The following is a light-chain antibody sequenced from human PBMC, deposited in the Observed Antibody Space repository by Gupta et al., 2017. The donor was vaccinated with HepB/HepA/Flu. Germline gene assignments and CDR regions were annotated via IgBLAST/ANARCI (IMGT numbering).Light chain of an antibody. V-gene: IGKV1-39*01. CDR3: QQGDSSPLT. Sequence: DIQMTQSPSSLSASLGDRVTITCRASQSISRDLNWYQQKPGKAPNLLIYTASSLHSGVPSRFSGSGSGTDFTLTISKLQPEDSATYYCQQGDSSPLTFGRGTKVEIK. CDR1: QSISRD. CDR2: TAS. J-gene: IGKJ4*01.